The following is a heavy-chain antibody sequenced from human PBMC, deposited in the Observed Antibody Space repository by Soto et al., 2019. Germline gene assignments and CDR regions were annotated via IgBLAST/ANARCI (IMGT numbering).Heavy chain of an antibody. CDR1: GFTFSNFN. CDR3: ARDQSGATRYYYYYGMAV. CDR2: ISSSNTYI. V-gene: IGHV3-21*01. D-gene: IGHD1-26*01. Sequence: VGSLRLSCAASGFTFSNFNMNWVRQAPGKGLEWVSSISSSNTYIYYADSVKGRFTVSRDNAKNSLYLQMNSLRAEDTAVYYCARDQSGATRYYYYYGMAVWGQGTTVTV. J-gene: IGHJ6*02.